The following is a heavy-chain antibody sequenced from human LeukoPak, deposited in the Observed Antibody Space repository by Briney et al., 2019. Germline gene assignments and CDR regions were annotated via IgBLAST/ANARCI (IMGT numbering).Heavy chain of an antibody. CDR1: GFTISSFW. J-gene: IGHJ4*02. CDR2: IRYDAGTR. Sequence: PGGSLRLSCAASGFTISSFWMSWVRQAPGKGPEWLATIRYDAGTRYYADSMRGRFTISRDNSKNTLYLQMNSLRAEDTAVYYCAFLIAAAPDYWGQGTLVTVSS. V-gene: IGHV3-7*03. D-gene: IGHD6-13*01. CDR3: AFLIAAAPDY.